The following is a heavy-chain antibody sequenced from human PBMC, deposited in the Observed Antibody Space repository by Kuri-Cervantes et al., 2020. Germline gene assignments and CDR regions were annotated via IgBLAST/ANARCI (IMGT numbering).Heavy chain of an antibody. CDR3: ARVGGITGTYSLVDV. J-gene: IGHJ6*04. CDR2: IIPIFGTA. D-gene: IGHD1-7*01. CDR1: GGTFSSYA. Sequence: SVKVSCKASGGTFSSYAISWLRQPPGQGLEWMGGIIPIFGTANYAQKFQGRVSITTDESTTTAYMELSSLRSEDTAVYYCARVGGITGTYSLVDVWGKGTTVTVSS. V-gene: IGHV1-69*05.